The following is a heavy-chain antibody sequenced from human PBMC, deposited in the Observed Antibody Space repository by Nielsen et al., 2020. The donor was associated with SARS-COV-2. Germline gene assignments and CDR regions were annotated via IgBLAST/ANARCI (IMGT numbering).Heavy chain of an antibody. CDR2: ISYDGSNK. CDR3: ARDRVAVAPRGYYYYGMDV. Sequence: WIRQPPGKGLEWVAVISYDGSNKYYADSVKGRFTISRDNSKNTLYLQMNSLRAEDTAVYYCARDRVAVAPRGYYYYGMDVWGQGTTVTVSS. D-gene: IGHD6-19*01. V-gene: IGHV3-30*04. J-gene: IGHJ6*02.